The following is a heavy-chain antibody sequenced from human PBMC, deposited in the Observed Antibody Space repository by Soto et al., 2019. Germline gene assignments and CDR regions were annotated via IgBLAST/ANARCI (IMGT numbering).Heavy chain of an antibody. CDR3: ARWVGGNYFHY. CDR1: GYTFTSYA. V-gene: IGHV1-3*01. D-gene: IGHD1-26*01. J-gene: IGHJ4*02. Sequence: ASVKVSCKASGYTFTSYAMHWVRQAPGQRPEWMGWINAGNGNTKYSQKFQGRVTITRDTSASTAYMELGSLRSEDTAMYYCARWVGGNYFHYWGQGTLVTVSS. CDR2: INAGNGNT.